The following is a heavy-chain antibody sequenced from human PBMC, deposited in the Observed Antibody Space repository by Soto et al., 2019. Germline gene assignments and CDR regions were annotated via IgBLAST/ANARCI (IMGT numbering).Heavy chain of an antibody. CDR3: ARDENLSGSYYGGLDC. V-gene: IGHV1-2*02. D-gene: IGHD1-26*01. CDR1: GYTFTGYY. CDR2: INPNSGGT. J-gene: IGHJ4*02. Sequence: ASVKVSCKASGYTFTGYYMHWVLQAPGQGLEWMGWINPNSGGTNYAQKFQGRVTMTRDTSISTAYMELSRLRSDDTAVYYCARDENLSGSYYGGLDCWGQGTLVTVSS.